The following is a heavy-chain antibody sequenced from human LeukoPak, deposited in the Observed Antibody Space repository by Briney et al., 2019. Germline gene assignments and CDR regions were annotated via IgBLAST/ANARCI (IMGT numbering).Heavy chain of an antibody. Sequence: ASVKVSCKASGYTFTGYYMHWVRQAPGQGLEWMGWINPNSGGTNYAQKFQGRVTMTRDTSISTAYMELSRLRSDDTAVYYCARGGTAGQNYYGMDVWGQGTTVTVSS. CDR1: GYTFTGYY. J-gene: IGHJ6*02. D-gene: IGHD6-19*01. V-gene: IGHV1-2*02. CDR2: INPNSGGT. CDR3: ARGGTAGQNYYGMDV.